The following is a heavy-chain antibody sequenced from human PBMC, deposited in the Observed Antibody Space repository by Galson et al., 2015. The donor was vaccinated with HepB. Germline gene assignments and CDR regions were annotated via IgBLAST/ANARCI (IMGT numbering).Heavy chain of an antibody. D-gene: IGHD2-2*01. CDR3: ARGRVEEVVIVPGAVNHPRIAYGFDV. CDR2: FIPHLDRA. J-gene: IGHJ6*02. Sequence: SVKVSCKASGSSFNSFTFSWVRQAPGQGLEWMGEFIPHLDRAKYTQQFQGRVTITADKSTATVFMDLRSLRSDDTAKYYCARGRVEEVVIVPGAVNHPRIAYGFDVWSQGPTVTLSS. V-gene: IGHV1-69*10. CDR1: GSSFNSFT.